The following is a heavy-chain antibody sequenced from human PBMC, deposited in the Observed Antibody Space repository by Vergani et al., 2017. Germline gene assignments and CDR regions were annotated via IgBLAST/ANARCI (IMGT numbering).Heavy chain of an antibody. J-gene: IGHJ4*02. CDR1: GFTFSSYS. D-gene: IGHD1-26*01. V-gene: IGHV3-48*02. CDR3: ARDLNSGSYYGGDY. Sequence: EVQLVGSGGGLVQPGGSLRLSCAASGFTFSSYSMNWVRQAPGKGLEWVSYISSSSSTIYYADSVKGRFTISRDNAKNSLYLQMNSLRDEDTAVYYCARDLNSGSYYGGDYWGQGTLVTVSS. CDR2: ISSSSSTI.